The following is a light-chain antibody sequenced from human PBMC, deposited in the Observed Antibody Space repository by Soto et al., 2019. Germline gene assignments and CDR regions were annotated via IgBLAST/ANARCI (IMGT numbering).Light chain of an antibody. J-gene: IGLJ1*01. V-gene: IGLV2-14*01. CDR3: SSYTSSRTLA. Sequence: QSALTQPSSVSGSPGQSITISCTGTRSDVGGYNYVSWYQQHPGKAPKLMIYDVSNRPSGVSNRFSGSKSGNTASLTISGLQAEDEADYYCSSYTSSRTLAFGTGTKLTVL. CDR2: DVS. CDR1: RSDVGGYNY.